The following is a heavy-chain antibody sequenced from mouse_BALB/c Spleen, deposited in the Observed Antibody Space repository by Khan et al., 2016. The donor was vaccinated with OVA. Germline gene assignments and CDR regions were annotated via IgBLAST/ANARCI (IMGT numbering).Heavy chain of an antibody. D-gene: IGHD2-14*01. Sequence: QIQLVQSGPELKKPGETVKISCKASGYTFTNYGMNWVKQAPGKGLKWMGWINTYTGEPTYADDFKGRFAFSLETSASTAYLQINNLKKDDTATYFYARYRYDGYWNFDFWGAGTTVTVSS. CDR2: INTYTGEP. CDR3: ARYRYDGYWNFDF. CDR1: GYTFTNYG. J-gene: IGHJ1*01. V-gene: IGHV9-3-1*01.